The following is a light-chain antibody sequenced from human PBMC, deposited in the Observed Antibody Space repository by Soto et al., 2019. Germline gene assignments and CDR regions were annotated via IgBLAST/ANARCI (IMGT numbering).Light chain of an antibody. Sequence: EIVLTQSPGTLSLSPGQRATLSCRASQTISSTSLAWYQQRPGQAPRLLIYGASSRATGIPHRFSGRGSGTDFALTISRLEPEDFAVYYCQHYGSSLPITFGPGTKVDMK. J-gene: IGKJ3*01. V-gene: IGKV3-20*01. CDR2: GAS. CDR3: QHYGSSLPIT. CDR1: QTISSTS.